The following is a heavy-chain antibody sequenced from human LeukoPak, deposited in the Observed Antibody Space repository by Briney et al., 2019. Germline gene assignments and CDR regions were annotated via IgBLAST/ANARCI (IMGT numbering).Heavy chain of an antibody. CDR2: INPNSGGT. D-gene: IGHD1-26*01. CDR3: ARRGSSVGWSYYSFDY. CDR1: GYTFTGYY. V-gene: IGHV1-2*02. Sequence: ASVKVSCKASGYTFTGYYMHWVRQAPGQGLEWMGWINPNSGGTNYAQKFQGRVTMTRDTSISTAYMELSRLRSDDTAVYYCARRGSSVGWSYYSFDYWGQGTLVTVSS. J-gene: IGHJ4*02.